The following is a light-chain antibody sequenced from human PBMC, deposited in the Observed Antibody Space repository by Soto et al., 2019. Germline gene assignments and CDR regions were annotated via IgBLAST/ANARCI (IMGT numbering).Light chain of an antibody. J-gene: IGLJ2*01. CDR1: SSNIGAGYH. CDR3: QSYDSTLNVL. V-gene: IGLV1-40*01. CDR2: GNS. Sequence: QAVVTQPPSVSGAPGQRVTISCSGSSSNIGAGYHVHWYQQLPGTAPKLLIYGNSNRPSGVPDRFSASKSRTSASLANTGLQAEDEAYYYCQSYDSTLNVLFGGGTKLTVL.